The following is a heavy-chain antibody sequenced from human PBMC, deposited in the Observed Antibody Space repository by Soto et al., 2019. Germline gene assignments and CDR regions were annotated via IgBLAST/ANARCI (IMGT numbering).Heavy chain of an antibody. V-gene: IGHV3-21*01. CDR2: ISSSSSYI. CDR1: GFTFSSYS. Sequence: GGSLRLSCAASGFTFSSYSMNWVRQAPGKGLEWISSISSSSSYIYYADSVKGRFTISRDNAKNSLYLQMNSLRAEDTAVYYCARDLRGYCSGGSCYPGWFDPWGQGTLVTVSS. J-gene: IGHJ5*02. CDR3: ARDLRGYCSGGSCYPGWFDP. D-gene: IGHD2-15*01.